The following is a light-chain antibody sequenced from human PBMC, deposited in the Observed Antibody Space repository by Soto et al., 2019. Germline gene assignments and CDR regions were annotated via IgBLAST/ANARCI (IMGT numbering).Light chain of an antibody. CDR2: GTS. CDR3: QQYGSSSWT. Sequence: EIVLTQSPGTLSLSPGERATLSCRASQSVSSSYLTWYQQKPGQAPRLLIYGTSSRATAIPDRFSGSGSGTDFTLTISILEPEDFAVYYCQQYGSSSWTFGQGTKMEIK. V-gene: IGKV3-20*01. J-gene: IGKJ1*01. CDR1: QSVSSSY.